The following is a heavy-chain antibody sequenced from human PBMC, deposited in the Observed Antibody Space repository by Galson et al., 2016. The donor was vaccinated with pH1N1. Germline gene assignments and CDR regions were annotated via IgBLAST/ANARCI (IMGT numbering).Heavy chain of an antibody. V-gene: IGHV3-30*04. D-gene: IGHD5-12*01. J-gene: IGHJ4*02. CDR2: ILYDGTNE. CDR1: GFTFTSYA. CDR3: ARDTEDSGHEGFH. Sequence: SLRLSCAASGFTFTSYAMHWVRQAPGKGLEWVAVILYDGTNEYYADSVKGRYPISRDKTQSTVYLQMNSLRTEDTAVYYCARDTEDSGHEGFHWAQGTLVIVSS.